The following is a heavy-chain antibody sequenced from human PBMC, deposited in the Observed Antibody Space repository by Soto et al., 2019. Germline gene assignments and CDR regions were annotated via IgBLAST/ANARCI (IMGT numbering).Heavy chain of an antibody. Sequence: ASVKVSCKASGYTFTSYAMHWVRQAPGQRLEWMGWINAGNGNTKYSQKFQGRVTITRDTSASTAYMELSSLRSEDTAVYYCARAHQLKHPFDYWGQGTLVTVSS. V-gene: IGHV1-3*01. CDR2: INAGNGNT. CDR1: GYTFTSYA. D-gene: IGHD1-1*01. J-gene: IGHJ4*02. CDR3: ARAHQLKHPFDY.